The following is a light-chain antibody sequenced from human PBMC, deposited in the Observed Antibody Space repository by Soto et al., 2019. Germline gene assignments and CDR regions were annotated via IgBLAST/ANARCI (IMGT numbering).Light chain of an antibody. V-gene: IGLV2-8*01. CDR3: SSHGGINNVL. Sequence: QSVLTQPPSASGSPGQSVTISCSGTSSDVGGYNYVSWYQQHPGKAPKLMIYEVTQRPSGVPDRFSGSKSGNTASLTVSGLRAEDEGDYYCSSHGGINNVLFGGGTKVTVL. J-gene: IGLJ2*01. CDR2: EVT. CDR1: SSDVGGYNY.